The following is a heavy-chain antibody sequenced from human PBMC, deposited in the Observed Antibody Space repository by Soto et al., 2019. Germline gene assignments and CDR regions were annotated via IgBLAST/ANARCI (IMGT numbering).Heavy chain of an antibody. Sequence: SETLSLTFTVSGGSISSYYWSWIRQPPGKGLEWIGYIYYSGSTNYNPSLKSRVTISVDTSKNQFALKLSSVTAADTAVYSCAREDSSSWYFHXWGQGTPVTVSX. D-gene: IGHD6-13*01. J-gene: IGHJ4*02. CDR2: IYYSGST. CDR1: GGSISSYY. CDR3: AREDSSSWYFHX. V-gene: IGHV4-59*01.